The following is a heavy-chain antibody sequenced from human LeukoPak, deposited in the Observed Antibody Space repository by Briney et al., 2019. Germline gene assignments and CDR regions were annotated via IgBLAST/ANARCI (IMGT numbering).Heavy chain of an antibody. Sequence: SVKVSCTASGGTFSSYAISWVRQAPGQGLEWMGGIIPIFGTANYAQKFQGRVTITTDESTSTAYMELSSLRSEDTAVYYCARGPNYYGSGSYRNYYYYMDVWGKGTTVTVSS. CDR2: IIPIFGTA. V-gene: IGHV1-69*05. D-gene: IGHD3-10*01. CDR1: GGTFSSYA. J-gene: IGHJ6*03. CDR3: ARGPNYYGSGSYRNYYYYMDV.